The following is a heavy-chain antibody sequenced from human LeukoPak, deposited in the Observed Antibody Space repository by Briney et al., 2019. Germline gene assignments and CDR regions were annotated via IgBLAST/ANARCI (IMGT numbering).Heavy chain of an antibody. CDR1: GFTFSSYA. CDR2: ITGSGGGP. Sequence: PGGSLRLSCAASGFTFSSYAMSWVRQAPGKGLEWVSTITGSGGGPYYADSVKGRFTISRDSSKNTLYLQMSSLRAEDTAIYYCAKLSSSSPLDAFDIWGQGTMVTVSS. V-gene: IGHV3-23*01. D-gene: IGHD6-6*01. J-gene: IGHJ3*02. CDR3: AKLSSSSPLDAFDI.